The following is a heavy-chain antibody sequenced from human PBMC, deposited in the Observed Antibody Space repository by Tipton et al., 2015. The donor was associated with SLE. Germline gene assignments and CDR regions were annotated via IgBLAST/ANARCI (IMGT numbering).Heavy chain of an antibody. V-gene: IGHV4-61*02. D-gene: IGHD1-1*01. CDR1: GASISSDNNY. Sequence: TLSLTCTVSGASISSDNNYWSWIRQTAGKGLEWIGRVHKSAITNYNPSLRSRVIISVDASNNQFSLNFSSVTAADTAVYYCAGATTRVSAFAIWGQATLVTVSS. CDR2: VHKSAIT. J-gene: IGHJ3*02. CDR3: AGATTRVSAFAI.